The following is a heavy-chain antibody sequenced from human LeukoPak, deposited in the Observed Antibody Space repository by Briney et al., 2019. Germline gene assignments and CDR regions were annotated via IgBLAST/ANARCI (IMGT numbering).Heavy chain of an antibody. Sequence: ASVKVSCKVSGYTLTELSMHWVRQAPGKGLEWVGGFDPEDGETIYAQKFQGRVTMTEDTSTDTAYMELSSLRSEDTAVYYCARVPTVTTGYYYYYMDVWGKGTTVTVSS. CDR2: FDPEDGET. V-gene: IGHV1-24*01. CDR3: ARVPTVTTGYYYYYMDV. D-gene: IGHD4-11*01. J-gene: IGHJ6*03. CDR1: GYTLTELS.